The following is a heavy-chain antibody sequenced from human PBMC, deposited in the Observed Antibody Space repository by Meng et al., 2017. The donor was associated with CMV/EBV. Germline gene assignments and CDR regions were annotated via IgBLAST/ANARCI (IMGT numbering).Heavy chain of an antibody. CDR3: ARVRCSTTSCYYEYYYGMDV. CDR1: GASVSSNSAT. CDR2: TYYRSKWYI. D-gene: IGHD2-2*01. V-gene: IGHV6-1*01. J-gene: IGHJ6*02. Sequence: LRLSCAISGASVSSNSATWSWIRQSPSRGLEWLGRTYYRSKWYIDYAVSVKSRIDINPDTSKNQFSLQLNAVTPEDTAVYYCARVRCSTTSCYYEYYYGMDVWGQGTTVTVSS.